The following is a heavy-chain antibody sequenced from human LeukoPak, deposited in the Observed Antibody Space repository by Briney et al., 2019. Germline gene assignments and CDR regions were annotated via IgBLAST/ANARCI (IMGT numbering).Heavy chain of an antibody. CDR1: RFTFNKYY. D-gene: IGHD1-26*01. J-gene: IGHJ4*02. V-gene: IGHV3-11*04. CDR2: ISSSGSTI. CDR3: ARAKWETHTFDY. Sequence: GGSLRLSCVASRFTFNKYYMSWVRQAPGKGLEWVSYISSSGSTIYYADSVKGRFTISRDNAKNSLYLQMNSLRAEDTAVYYCARAKWETHTFDYWGQGTLVTVSS.